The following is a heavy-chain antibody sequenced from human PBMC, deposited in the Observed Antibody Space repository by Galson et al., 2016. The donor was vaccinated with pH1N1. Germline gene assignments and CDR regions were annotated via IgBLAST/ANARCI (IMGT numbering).Heavy chain of an antibody. CDR2: IYPDDSDT. CDR1: GYNFTTYW. V-gene: IGHV5-51*03. J-gene: IGHJ5*02. Sequence: QSGAEVKKPGESLKISCEVFGYNFTTYWIGWVRQMPGKGLEWMGIIYPDDSDTRYNPAFQGQVTISVDKSINTAYLQWNSLKASDTAIYYCARGLLSGFDPWGQGTLVIVSS. D-gene: IGHD2-21*01. CDR3: ARGLLSGFDP.